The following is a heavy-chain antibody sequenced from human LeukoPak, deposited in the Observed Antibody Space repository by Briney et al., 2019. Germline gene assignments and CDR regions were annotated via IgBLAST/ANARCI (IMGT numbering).Heavy chain of an antibody. CDR1: GFTFSSYS. D-gene: IGHD4-23*01. J-gene: IGHJ3*02. CDR3: ARDLRTTVIKTDAFDI. Sequence: KPGGSLRLSCAASGFTFSSYSMNWVRQAPGKGLEWVSSISSSSSYIYYADSVKGRFTISRDNAKNSLYLQMNSLRAEDTAVYYCARDLRTTVIKTDAFDIWGQGTMVTVSS. V-gene: IGHV3-21*01. CDR2: ISSSSSYI.